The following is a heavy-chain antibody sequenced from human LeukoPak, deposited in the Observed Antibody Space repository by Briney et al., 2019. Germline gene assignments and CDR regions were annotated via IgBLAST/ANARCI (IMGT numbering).Heavy chain of an antibody. CDR1: GGSISSSSYY. J-gene: IGHJ4*02. V-gene: IGHV4-39*07. CDR3: AGSGWYRVDY. CDR2: IYYSGST. D-gene: IGHD6-19*01. Sequence: PSETLSLTCTVSGGSISSSSYYWGWIRQPPGKGLEWIGSIYYSGSTYYNPSLKSRVTISVDTSKNQFSLKLSSVTAADTAVYYCAGSGWYRVDYWGQGTLVTVSS.